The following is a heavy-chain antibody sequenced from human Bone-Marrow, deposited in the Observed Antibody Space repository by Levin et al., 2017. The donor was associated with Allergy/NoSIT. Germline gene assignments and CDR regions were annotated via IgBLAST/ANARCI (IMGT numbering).Heavy chain of an antibody. CDR2: VFPGDSET. D-gene: IGHD1-7*01. J-gene: IGHJ3*02. Sequence: RGESLKISCKASGYSFASYWIGWVRQRPGEGLEWMAIVFPGDSETRYIPSFQGQVTISADKSINTAYLQWSSLKASDTAVYYCMRPNNNLNYHLDATLDIWGQGTMVTVSS. CDR3: MRPNNNLNYHLDATLDI. V-gene: IGHV5-51*01. CDR1: GYSFASYW.